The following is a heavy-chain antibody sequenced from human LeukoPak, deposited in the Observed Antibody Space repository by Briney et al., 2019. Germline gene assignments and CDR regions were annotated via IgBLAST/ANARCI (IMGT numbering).Heavy chain of an antibody. Sequence: SETLSPTCTVSGGSITTNYWSWFRQPPGKGLEWIGYIHYSGSTDHNPSLKNRVTISLDASKNQFSLRLSSVTAADTAVYFCARHVSRPWFDPWGQGSLVTVSS. V-gene: IGHV4-59*08. CDR3: ARHVSRPWFDP. CDR2: IHYSGST. J-gene: IGHJ5*02. CDR1: GGSITTNY.